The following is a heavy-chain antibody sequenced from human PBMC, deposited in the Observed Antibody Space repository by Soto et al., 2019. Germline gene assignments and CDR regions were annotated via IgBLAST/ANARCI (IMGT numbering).Heavy chain of an antibody. J-gene: IGHJ5*02. CDR2: IYATGSS. Sequence: STNVSLPSNVYGASLSGYYWGWIRQPSGKGLEWIGRIYATGSSDYNPSLKSRITISVDMSKKQFSLTLRSVTAAETAMYYCVRDGTKNLRDWFALCGQGTVVTVSS. D-gene: IGHD1-1*01. CDR3: VRDGTKNLRDWFAL. CDR1: GASLSGYY. V-gene: IGHV4-4*07.